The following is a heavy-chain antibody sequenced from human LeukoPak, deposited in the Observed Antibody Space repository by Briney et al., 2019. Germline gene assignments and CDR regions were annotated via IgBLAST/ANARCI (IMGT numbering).Heavy chain of an antibody. CDR1: GGSISSYY. Sequence: LSETLTLTCTVSGGSISSYYWSWIRQPPGKGLEWIGYIYYSGSTNYNPSLKSRVTISVDTSKNQFSLKLSSVTAADTAVYYCARQDGTYSSGWQNRYDAFDIWGQGTMVTVSS. V-gene: IGHV4-59*08. CDR2: IYYSGST. CDR3: ARQDGTYSSGWQNRYDAFDI. D-gene: IGHD6-19*01. J-gene: IGHJ3*02.